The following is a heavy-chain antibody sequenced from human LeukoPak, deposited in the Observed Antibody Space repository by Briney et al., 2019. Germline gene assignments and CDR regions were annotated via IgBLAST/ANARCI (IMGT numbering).Heavy chain of an antibody. CDR1: GFTFSNYA. J-gene: IGHJ4*02. CDR2: ISDSGGST. D-gene: IGHD1-26*01. Sequence: QPGASLRLSCAASGFTFSNYAMSWVRQAPGKGLEWVSAISDSGGSTFYADSVKGRFTISRDNSRNTLYLQLNSLRAEDTAVYYCAIEVPGNFDYWGQGTLVTVSS. CDR3: AIEVPGNFDY. V-gene: IGHV3-23*01.